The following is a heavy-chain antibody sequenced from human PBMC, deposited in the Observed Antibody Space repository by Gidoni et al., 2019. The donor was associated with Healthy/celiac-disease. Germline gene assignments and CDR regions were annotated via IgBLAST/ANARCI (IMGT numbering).Heavy chain of an antibody. Sequence: QVQLVESGGGAVQPGRYLTPSCAASGFTVSSYGMHWVRQAPGKGLEWVAVISYDGSNKYYADSVKGRFTISRDNSKNTLYLQMNSLRAGNTAVYYCAKGWSYLPAFDIWGQGTMVTVSS. D-gene: IGHD2-15*01. J-gene: IGHJ3*02. V-gene: IGHV3-30*18. CDR3: AKGWSYLPAFDI. CDR1: GFTVSSYG. CDR2: ISYDGSNK.